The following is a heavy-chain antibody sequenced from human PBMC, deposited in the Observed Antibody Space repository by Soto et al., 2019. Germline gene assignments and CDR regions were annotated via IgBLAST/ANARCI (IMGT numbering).Heavy chain of an antibody. J-gene: IGHJ4*02. D-gene: IGHD5-12*01. Sequence: SVKVSCKASGFTFTSSAMQWVRQARGQRLEWIGWIVVGSGNTNYAQKFQERVTITRDMSTSTAYMELSSLRSEDTAVYYCAAGGYSGYAWDYWGQGTLVTVSS. CDR2: IVVGSGNT. V-gene: IGHV1-58*02. CDR3: AAGGYSGYAWDY. CDR1: GFTFTSSA.